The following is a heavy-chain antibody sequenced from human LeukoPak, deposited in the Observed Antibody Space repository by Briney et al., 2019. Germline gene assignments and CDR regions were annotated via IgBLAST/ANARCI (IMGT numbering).Heavy chain of an antibody. V-gene: IGHV4-59*11. CDR2: IHYSGVT. CDR1: GGSISGHY. Sequence: SETLSLTCAVSGGSISGHYWSWVRQPPGKGLEWIGYIHYSGVTKYSPSLGTRVTISVDTSKNQFSLKLSSVTAADTAIYYCARDFSSSSTVYYYYYMDVWGKGTTVTVSS. CDR3: ARDFSSSSTVYYYYYMDV. D-gene: IGHD6-6*01. J-gene: IGHJ6*03.